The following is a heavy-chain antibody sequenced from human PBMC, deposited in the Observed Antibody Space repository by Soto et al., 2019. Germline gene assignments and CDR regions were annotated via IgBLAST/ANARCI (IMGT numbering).Heavy chain of an antibody. Sequence: QVQLVESGGGVVQPGRSLRLSCAASGFTFSSYAMHWVRQAPGKGLEWVAVISYDGSNKYYADSVKGRFTISRDNSKNTLYVQMNSLSAEDTAVYYCAGDGGAQTLWFCFSYFDFWGQGTLVTVPS. CDR1: GFTFSSYA. J-gene: IGHJ4*02. CDR2: ISYDGSNK. D-gene: IGHD3-10*01. CDR3: AGDGGAQTLWFCFSYFDF. V-gene: IGHV3-30-3*01.